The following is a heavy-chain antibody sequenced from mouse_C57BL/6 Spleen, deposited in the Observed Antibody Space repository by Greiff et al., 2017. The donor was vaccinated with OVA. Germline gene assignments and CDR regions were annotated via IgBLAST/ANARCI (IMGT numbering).Heavy chain of an antibody. D-gene: IGHD1-1*01. CDR3: AKTWNYGSSYTLAMDY. V-gene: IGHV2-3*01. Sequence: VKLVESGPGLVAPSQSLSITCTVSGFSLTSYGVSWVRQPPGKGLEWLGELWGDGSTNYHSALISRLSISQDNSKSQVFLKLNRLQSDDTATYYCAKTWNYGSSYTLAMDYWGQGTSVTVSS. CDR2: LWGDGST. CDR1: GFSLTSYG. J-gene: IGHJ4*01.